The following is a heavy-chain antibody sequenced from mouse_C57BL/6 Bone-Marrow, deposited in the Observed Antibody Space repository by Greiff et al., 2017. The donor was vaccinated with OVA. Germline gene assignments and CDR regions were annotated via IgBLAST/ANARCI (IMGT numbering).Heavy chain of an antibody. CDR1: GYTFTSYW. Sequence: QVQLQQPGAELVKPGASVKLSCKASGYTFTSYWMQWVKQRPGQGLEWIGEIDPSDSYTNYNQKFKGKATLTVDTSSSTAYMQLSSLTSEDSAVYYCAREGYCGLEDYWGQGTTLTVSS. CDR2: IDPSDSYT. J-gene: IGHJ2*01. D-gene: IGHD6-2*01. V-gene: IGHV1-50*01. CDR3: AREGYCGLEDY.